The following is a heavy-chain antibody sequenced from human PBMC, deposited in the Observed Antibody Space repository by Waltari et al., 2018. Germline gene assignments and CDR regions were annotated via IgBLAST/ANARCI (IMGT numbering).Heavy chain of an antibody. CDR1: GGSISSYY. D-gene: IGHD4-17*01. V-gene: IGHV4-4*07. CDR2: IYTSGST. J-gene: IGHJ6*03. CDR3: AREATVLDGDYYYMDV. Sequence: QVQLQESGPGLVKPSETLSLTCTVSGGSISSYYWSWIRQPAGKGLEWIGRIYTSGSTNYNPSLKSRVTMSVDTSKNQFSLKLSSVTAADTAVYYCAREATVLDGDYYYMDVWGKGTTVTVSS.